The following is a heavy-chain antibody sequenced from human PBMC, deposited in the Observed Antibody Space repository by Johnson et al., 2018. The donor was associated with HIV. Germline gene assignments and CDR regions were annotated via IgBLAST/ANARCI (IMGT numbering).Heavy chain of an antibody. CDR1: GFNFTNYW. J-gene: IGHJ3*02. D-gene: IGHD5-18*01. V-gene: IGHV3-7*03. CDR3: LFGGYSYGLAFDI. CDR2: IKQDGNKR. Sequence: MLLVESGGGLVQPGGSLRLSCVASGFNFTNYWMSWVRQAPGKGLEWVANIKQDGNKRYYVGSVRGRFTISRDNAENLLTLQMNSLRAEDTAVYYCLFGGYSYGLAFDIWGQGTMVTVSS.